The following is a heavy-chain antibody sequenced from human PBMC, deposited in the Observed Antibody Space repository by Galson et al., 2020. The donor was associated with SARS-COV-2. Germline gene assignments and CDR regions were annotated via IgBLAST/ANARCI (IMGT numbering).Heavy chain of an antibody. CDR1: GYTLTALS. CDR3: AIGFYYGSGSYYYGLDV. CDR2: FDPKDGET. D-gene: IGHD3-10*01. Sequence: ASVMVSCKVSGYTLTALSMHWVRQAPGKGLEWMGGFDPKDGETVYAQKFQGRVTMTEDTSTGTAYMELSSLRSDDTAVYYCAIGFYYGSGSYYYGLDVWGQGTTVTVSS. V-gene: IGHV1-24*01. J-gene: IGHJ6*02.